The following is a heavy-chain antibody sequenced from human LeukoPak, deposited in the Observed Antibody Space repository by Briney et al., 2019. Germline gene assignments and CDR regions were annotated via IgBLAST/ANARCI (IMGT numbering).Heavy chain of an antibody. CDR1: GFTFSSYS. CDR2: ISSSSSYI. Sequence: GGSLRLSCAASGFTFSSYSMNWVRQAPGKGLEWVSSISSSSSYIYYADSVKGRFTISRDNAKNSLYLQMNSLRAEDTAVYYCARDTKFSGAFDYGGQGTLVTVSS. CDR3: ARDTKFSGAFDY. D-gene: IGHD3-10*02. J-gene: IGHJ4*02. V-gene: IGHV3-21*01.